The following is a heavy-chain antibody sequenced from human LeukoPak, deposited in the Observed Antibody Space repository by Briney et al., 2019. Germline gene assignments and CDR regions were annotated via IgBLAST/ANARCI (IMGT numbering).Heavy chain of an antibody. CDR1: GFTFSDAW. Sequence: GGSLRLSCAASGFTFSDAWMSWVRQAPGKGLEWVGRVKSKTHGGTTAYAAPVKGRFTISRDDLKTTVYLQMNSLKSEDAAMYYCTTERPYFDNWGQGTLVTVSS. CDR2: VKSKTHGGTT. J-gene: IGHJ4*02. CDR3: TTERPYFDN. V-gene: IGHV3-15*01.